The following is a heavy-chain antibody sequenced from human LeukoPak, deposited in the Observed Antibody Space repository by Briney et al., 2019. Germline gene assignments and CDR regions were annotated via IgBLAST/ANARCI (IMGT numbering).Heavy chain of an antibody. D-gene: IGHD3-9*01. J-gene: IGHJ4*02. Sequence: SETLSLTCAVYGGSFSGYYWSWLRQPPGKGLEWIGEINHSGSTNYNPSLKSRVTISVDTSKNQFSLKLSSVTAADTAVYYCARVLKYYDILTGYSPYYFDYWGQGTLVTVSS. CDR2: INHSGST. V-gene: IGHV4-34*01. CDR1: GGSFSGYY. CDR3: ARVLKYYDILTGYSPYYFDY.